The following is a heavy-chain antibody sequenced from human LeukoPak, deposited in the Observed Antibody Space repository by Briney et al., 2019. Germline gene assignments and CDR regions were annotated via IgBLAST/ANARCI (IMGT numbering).Heavy chain of an antibody. V-gene: IGHV3-74*01. CDR3: ARDWVPAAPQTTNWFDP. D-gene: IGHD2-2*01. CDR1: GFTFSAYW. J-gene: IGHJ5*02. Sequence: PGRSLRLSCAASGFTFSAYWMHWVRQAPGKGLVWVSRINSDGSSTSYADSVKGRFTISRDNAKNTLYLQMNSLRAEDTAVYYCARDWVPAAPQTTNWFDPWGQGTLVIVSS. CDR2: INSDGSST.